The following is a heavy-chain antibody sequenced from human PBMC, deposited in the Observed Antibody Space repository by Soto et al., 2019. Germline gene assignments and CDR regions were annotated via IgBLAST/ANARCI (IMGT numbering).Heavy chain of an antibody. Sequence: QVQLVESGGGVVQPGRSLRLSCAASGFTFSSYAMHWVRQAPGKGLEWVAVISYDGSNKYYADSVKGRFTISRDNSKNTLYLQMNSLRAEDTAVYYCARCVDTCVYGAFDIWGQGTMVTVSS. CDR3: ARCVDTCVYGAFDI. D-gene: IGHD5-18*01. J-gene: IGHJ3*02. V-gene: IGHV3-30-3*01. CDR2: ISYDGSNK. CDR1: GFTFSSYA.